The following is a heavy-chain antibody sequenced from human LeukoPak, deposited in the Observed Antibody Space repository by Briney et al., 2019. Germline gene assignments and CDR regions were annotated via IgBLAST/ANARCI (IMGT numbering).Heavy chain of an antibody. CDR3: ARDLKEYYYYMDV. D-gene: IGHD3-9*01. V-gene: IGHV3-66*01. J-gene: IGHJ6*03. Sequence: GSLRLSCAASGFTVSSNYMSWVRQAPGKGLEWVSVIYSGGSTYYADSVKGRFTISRDNSKNTLYLQMNSLRAEDTAVYYCARDLKEYYYYMDVWGKGTTVTVSS. CDR2: IYSGGST. CDR1: GFTVSSNY.